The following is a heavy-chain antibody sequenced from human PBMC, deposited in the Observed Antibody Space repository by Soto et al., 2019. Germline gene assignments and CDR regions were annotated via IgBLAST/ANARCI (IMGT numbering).Heavy chain of an antibody. CDR2: INHSGST. J-gene: IGHJ4*02. V-gene: IGHV4-34*01. CDR1: GGSFSGYY. Sequence: QVQLQQWGAGLLKPSETLSLTCAGYGGSFSGYYWSWIRQPPGKGLEWIGEINHSGSTNYNPSLKSRVTISVDTSKNQFSLKLSSVTAADTAVYYCARKGSGWPRRIHFDYWGQGTLVTVSS. CDR3: ARKGSGWPRRIHFDY. D-gene: IGHD6-19*01.